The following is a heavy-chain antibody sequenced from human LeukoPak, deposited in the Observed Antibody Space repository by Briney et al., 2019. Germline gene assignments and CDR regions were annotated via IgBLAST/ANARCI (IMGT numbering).Heavy chain of an antibody. V-gene: IGHV1-69*06. CDR3: AGDLGTVAAGSWRFDP. CDR2: IIPIFGTA. D-gene: IGHD6-13*01. J-gene: IGHJ5*02. CDR1: GGTFSSYA. Sequence: SVKVSCKASGGTFSSYAISWVRQAPGQGLEWMGGIIPIFGTANYAQKFQGRVTITADKSTSTAYMELSSLRSEDTAVYYCAGDLGTVAAGSWRFDPWGQGTLVTVSS.